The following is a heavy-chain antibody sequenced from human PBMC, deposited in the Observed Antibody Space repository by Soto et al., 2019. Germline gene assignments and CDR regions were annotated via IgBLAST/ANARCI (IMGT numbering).Heavy chain of an antibody. J-gene: IGHJ3*02. CDR2: IYWDDDK. Sequence: QITLKESGPTLVKPTQTLTLTCTFSGFSLSTSGVGVGWIRQPPGKALEWLALIYWDDDKRYSPSLKSRLTITKDTSKNQVVLTMTNMDPVDTATYYCAHRPPSSSGLLVAFDIWGQGTTVTVSS. D-gene: IGHD6-19*01. V-gene: IGHV2-5*02. CDR1: GFSLSTSGVG. CDR3: AHRPPSSSGLLVAFDI.